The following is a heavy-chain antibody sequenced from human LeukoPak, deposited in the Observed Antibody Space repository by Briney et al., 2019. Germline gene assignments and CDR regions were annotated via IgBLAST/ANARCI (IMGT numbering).Heavy chain of an antibody. Sequence: DPGGSLRLSCAASGFTFSDYSMNWVRQAPGKGLECISYISASSTTIYYADSVMGRFTISRDNAKNSLYLQMNSLRDEDTAVYYCARDGTVTHAWSGYGFDVWGQGTMVTVSS. V-gene: IGHV3-48*02. CDR1: GFTFSDYS. CDR2: ISASSTTI. CDR3: ARDGTVTHAWSGYGFDV. D-gene: IGHD4-17*01. J-gene: IGHJ3*01.